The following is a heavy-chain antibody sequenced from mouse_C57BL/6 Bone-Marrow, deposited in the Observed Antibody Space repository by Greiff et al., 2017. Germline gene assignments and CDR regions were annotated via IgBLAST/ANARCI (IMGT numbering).Heavy chain of an antibody. D-gene: IGHD1-1*01. CDR3: AREYGSSPHWYFDV. J-gene: IGHJ1*03. V-gene: IGHV5-17*01. CDR1: GFTFSDYG. CDR2: ISSGSSTI. Sequence: EVKLMESGGGLVKPGGSLKLSCAASGFTFSDYGMHWVRQAPEKGLEWVAYISSGSSTIYYADTVKGRFTISRDNAKNTLFLQMTSLRSEDTAMYYCAREYGSSPHWYFDVWGTGTTVTVSS.